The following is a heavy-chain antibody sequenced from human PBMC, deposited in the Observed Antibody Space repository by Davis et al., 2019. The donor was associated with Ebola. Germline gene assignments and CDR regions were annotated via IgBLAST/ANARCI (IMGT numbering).Heavy chain of an antibody. CDR2: IKQDGSAK. Sequence: GGPLRLSFEASELTLPRYWMRWVRQAPGKGPEWVANIKQDGSAKYYVDSLKGRFTISRDNAKNSLDLQMNSLRAEDTAVYYCARWASVGYWGQGTLVTVSS. J-gene: IGHJ4*02. V-gene: IGHV3-7*01. CDR1: ELTLPRYW. D-gene: IGHD1-26*01. CDR3: ARWASVGY.